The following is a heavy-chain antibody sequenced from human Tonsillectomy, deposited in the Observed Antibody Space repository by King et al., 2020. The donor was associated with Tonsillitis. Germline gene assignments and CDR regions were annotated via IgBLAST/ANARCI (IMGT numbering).Heavy chain of an antibody. D-gene: IGHD2-15*01. V-gene: IGHV2-5*01. CDR2: IYLNDDK. Sequence: ITLKESGPTLVKPTQTLTLTCTFSGYSLSTNRQGVAWIRQPPGKALEWLALIYLNDDKRYSPSLKSRLTITNTPKNQVVLTMTNMDPVDTATYYCAHYSGLFDYWGQGTLVTVSS. J-gene: IGHJ4*02. CDR1: GYSLSTNRQG. CDR3: AHYSGLFDY.